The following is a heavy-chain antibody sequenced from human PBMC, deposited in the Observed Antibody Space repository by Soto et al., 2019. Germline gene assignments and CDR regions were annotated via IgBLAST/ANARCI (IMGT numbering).Heavy chain of an antibody. CDR1: GGSFSGYY. CDR2: INHSGST. Sequence: SETLSLTCAVYGGSFSGYYWSWIRQPPGKGLEWIGEINHSGSTNYNPSLKSRVTISVDTSKNQFSLKLSSVTAADTAVYYCARRENYYGMDVWGQGTTVTVSS. V-gene: IGHV4-34*01. CDR3: ARRENYYGMDV. J-gene: IGHJ6*02.